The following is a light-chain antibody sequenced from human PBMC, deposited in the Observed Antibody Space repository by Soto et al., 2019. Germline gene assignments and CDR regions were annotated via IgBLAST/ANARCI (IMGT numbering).Light chain of an antibody. CDR2: GAS. Sequence: EIVMTQSPATLSVSPVERATLSCRASQSVSSNLAWYQQKPGQAPRLLIYGASTRATAIPARFSGSGSGTEFTLTISSLQSEDSAVYYCQQYNNLYTFGQGTKLEIK. CDR3: QQYNNLYT. J-gene: IGKJ2*01. V-gene: IGKV3-15*01. CDR1: QSVSSN.